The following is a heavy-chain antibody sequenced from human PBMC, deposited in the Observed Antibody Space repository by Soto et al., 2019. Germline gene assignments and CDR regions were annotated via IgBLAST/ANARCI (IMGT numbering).Heavy chain of an antibody. CDR3: AKDREYYYGSGSYSPFEY. CDR1: GFTFNVYG. V-gene: IGHV3-30*18. D-gene: IGHD3-10*01. CDR2: ISYDGKNK. Sequence: GGSLRLSCAVSGFTFNVYGMHWVRQASGKGLEWVSLISYDGKNKYYVDSVKGRFTISRGNSKNTLYLQMNRLRVEDTAVYYCAKDREYYYGSGSYSPFEYWGQGTLVTVSS. J-gene: IGHJ4*02.